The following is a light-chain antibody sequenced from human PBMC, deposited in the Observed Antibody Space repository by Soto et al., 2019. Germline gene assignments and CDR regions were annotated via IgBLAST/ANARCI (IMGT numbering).Light chain of an antibody. CDR3: RSYDATNQV. V-gene: IGLV6-57*01. J-gene: IGLJ3*02. CDR2: EDT. Sequence: NFMLTQPHSVSESPGKTVIISCTRSSGSIASNYVQWYQQRPGSSPTTVIYEDTQRPSGVPERFSGSIDSSSNSASLTISGLDTEGESDYYCRSYDATNQVLGGGTKLTV. CDR1: SGSIASNY.